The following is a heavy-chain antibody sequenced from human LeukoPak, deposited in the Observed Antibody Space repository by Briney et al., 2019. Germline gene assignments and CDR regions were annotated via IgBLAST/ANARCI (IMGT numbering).Heavy chain of an antibody. Sequence: PGGSLRLSCAAPGFTFSSYAMSWVRQAPGKGLEWVSAISGSGGSTYYADSVKGRFTISRDNSKNTLYLQMNSLRAEDTAVYYCAKAPRYDILTGFNWFDPWGQGTLVTVSS. J-gene: IGHJ5*02. CDR1: GFTFSSYA. CDR2: ISGSGGST. D-gene: IGHD3-9*01. CDR3: AKAPRYDILTGFNWFDP. V-gene: IGHV3-23*01.